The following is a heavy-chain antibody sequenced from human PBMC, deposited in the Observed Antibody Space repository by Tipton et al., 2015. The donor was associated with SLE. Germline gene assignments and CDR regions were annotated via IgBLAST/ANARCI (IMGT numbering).Heavy chain of an antibody. CDR3: ARSPPRPLGYYYYYYYMDV. D-gene: IGHD7-27*01. CDR1: GDSISGRY. V-gene: IGHV4-59*11. Sequence: LRLSCSVSGDSISGRYWSWIRQPPGKGLEWIGNIYYSGNTDYNPSLKSRVTISVDTSKNQFSLKLSSVTAADTAVYYCARSPPRPLGYYYYYYYMDVWGKGTTVTVSS. J-gene: IGHJ6*03. CDR2: IYYSGNT.